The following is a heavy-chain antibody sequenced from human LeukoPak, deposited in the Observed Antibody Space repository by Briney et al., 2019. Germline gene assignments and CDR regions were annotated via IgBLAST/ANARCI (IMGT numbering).Heavy chain of an antibody. CDR1: GGSISSYY. D-gene: IGHD6-13*01. Sequence: SETLSLTCTVSGGSISSYYWSWIRQPAGKGLEWIGRIYTSGSTNYNPSLKSRVTMSVDTSKNQFSLKLSSVTAADTAVYYCARHFAIGSSWPYYFDYWGQGTLVTVSS. J-gene: IGHJ4*02. CDR2: IYTSGST. V-gene: IGHV4-4*07. CDR3: ARHFAIGSSWPYYFDY.